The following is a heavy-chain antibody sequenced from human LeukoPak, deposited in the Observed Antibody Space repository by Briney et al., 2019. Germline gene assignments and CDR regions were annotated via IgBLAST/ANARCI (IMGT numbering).Heavy chain of an antibody. CDR1: GFTFSSYA. Sequence: GGSLRLSCAASGFTFSSYAMSWVRQAPGKGLEWVSTISGSGDNTYYADSVTGRFTVSRDNSRNTLCLQMNSLRAGDTAVYYCAKRPPYDYWGQGTLVTVSS. J-gene: IGHJ4*02. CDR3: AKRPPYDY. CDR2: ISGSGDNT. D-gene: IGHD6-25*01. V-gene: IGHV3-23*01.